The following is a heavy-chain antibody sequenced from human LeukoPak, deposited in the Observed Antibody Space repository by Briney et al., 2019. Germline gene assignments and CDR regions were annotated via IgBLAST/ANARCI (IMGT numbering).Heavy chain of an antibody. D-gene: IGHD6-13*01. Sequence: SQTLSLTCAISGDSVSSNSATWNWIRQSPSRGLEWLGRTYYRSKWYNNFAVAVKGRITINPDTSKNQFSLQLNSVTPEDTAVCVGDAGYPSTIRPFAYWGQGTLVTVSS. CDR1: GDSVSSNSAT. CDR3: DAGYPSTIRPFAY. J-gene: IGHJ4*02. CDR2: TYYRSKWYN. V-gene: IGHV6-1*01.